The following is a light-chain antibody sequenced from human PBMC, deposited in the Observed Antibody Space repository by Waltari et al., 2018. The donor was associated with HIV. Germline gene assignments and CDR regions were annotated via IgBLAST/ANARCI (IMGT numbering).Light chain of an antibody. CDR1: QGIGND. V-gene: IGKV1-17*01. CDR3: LQLNTYPPL. J-gene: IGKJ3*01. CDR2: GVS. Sequence: ITCRASQGIGNDLGWYQQKPGKAPKRLIYGVSNLQSGVPSRFSGSGSGTEFTLTISSLQPEDFATYYCLQLNTYPPLFGPGTKVEIK.